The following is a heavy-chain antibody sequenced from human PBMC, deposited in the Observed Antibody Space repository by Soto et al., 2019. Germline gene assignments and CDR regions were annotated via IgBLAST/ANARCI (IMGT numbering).Heavy chain of an antibody. D-gene: IGHD3-10*01. CDR2: IYYSGST. Sequence: QVQLQESGPGLVKPSQTLSLTCTVSGGSISSGDYYWSWIRQPPGKGLEWIGDIYYSGSTYYNPYLKSRVTISLHTSKTHFSRNLSSVTAADTAVDYCAREAYYGSGWFEPEGQGTLVAVSS. CDR3: AREAYYGSGWFEP. V-gene: IGHV4-30-4*01. CDR1: GGSISSGDYY. J-gene: IGHJ5*02.